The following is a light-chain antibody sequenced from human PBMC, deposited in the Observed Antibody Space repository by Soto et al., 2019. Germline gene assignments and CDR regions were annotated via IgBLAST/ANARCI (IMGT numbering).Light chain of an antibody. J-gene: IGLJ2*01. V-gene: IGLV2-23*02. CDR3: CSYAASIMLV. Sequence: QSALTQPASVSGSPGQSITLSCTGTSSDVGSYNLVSWYQHHPGKAPKLLIYEVRERPSGVSNRFSGSKSGNTASLTISGLQAEDEADYYCCSYAASIMLVYGGGTKLTVL. CDR1: SSDVGSYNL. CDR2: EVR.